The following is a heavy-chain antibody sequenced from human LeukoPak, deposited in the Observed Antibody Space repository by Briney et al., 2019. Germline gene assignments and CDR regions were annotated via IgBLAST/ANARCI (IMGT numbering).Heavy chain of an antibody. V-gene: IGHV4-34*01. Sequence: SETLSLTCAVYGGSFSGYYWSWIRQPPGKGLEWIGEINHSGSTNYNPSLKSRVTISVDTSKNQFSLKLSSVTAADTAVYYCARHYARIGYYYVRGSPYFDYWGQGTLVTVSS. CDR3: ARHYARIGYYYVRGSPYFDY. D-gene: IGHD3-22*01. J-gene: IGHJ4*02. CDR2: INHSGST. CDR1: GGSFSGYY.